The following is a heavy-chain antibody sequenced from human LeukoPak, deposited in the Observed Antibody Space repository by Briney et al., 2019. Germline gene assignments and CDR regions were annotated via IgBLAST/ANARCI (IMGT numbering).Heavy chain of an antibody. CDR2: INPNSGGT. V-gene: IGHV1-2*02. CDR3: AKWGFDFWSGHFGLDV. Sequence: ASVKVSCKASGYTFTGYYMHWVRQAPGQGLEWMGWINPNSGGTNYAQKFQGRVTMTRDTSITTAYMELSRLRSDDTAVYYCAKWGFDFWSGHFGLDVWGQGTTVTVSS. D-gene: IGHD3-3*01. J-gene: IGHJ6*02. CDR1: GYTFTGYY.